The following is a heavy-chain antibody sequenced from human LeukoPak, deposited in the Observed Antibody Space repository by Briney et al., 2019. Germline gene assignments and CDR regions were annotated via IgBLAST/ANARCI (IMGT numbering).Heavy chain of an antibody. Sequence: SVKVSCKASGGTFSSYAISWVRQARGQGLEWMGGIIPIFGTANYAQEFQGRVTITTDESTSTANMELSSLRSEDTAVYYCARPPRPYGSGSHAFDIWGQGTMVTVSS. J-gene: IGHJ3*02. CDR2: IIPIFGTA. D-gene: IGHD3-10*01. CDR3: ARPPRPYGSGSHAFDI. V-gene: IGHV1-69*05. CDR1: GGTFSSYA.